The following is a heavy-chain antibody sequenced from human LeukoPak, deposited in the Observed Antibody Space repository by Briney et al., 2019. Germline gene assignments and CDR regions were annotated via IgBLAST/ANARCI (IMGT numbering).Heavy chain of an antibody. CDR3: AREWLGNTWGSFDY. CDR2: IYYSGST. D-gene: IGHD5-18*01. Sequence: PSETLSLTCTVSGGSISSSSYYWGWIRQPPGKGLEWIGSIYYSGSTYYNPSLKNRVTISVDTSKNQFSLKLSSVTAADTAVYYCAREWLGNTWGSFDYWGQGTLVTVSS. V-gene: IGHV4-39*07. J-gene: IGHJ4*02. CDR1: GGSISSSSYY.